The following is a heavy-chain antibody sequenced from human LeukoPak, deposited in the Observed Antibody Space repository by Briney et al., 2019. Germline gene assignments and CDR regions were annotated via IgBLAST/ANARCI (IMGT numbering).Heavy chain of an antibody. CDR2: INSDGSST. Sequence: GGSLRLSCAASGFTFSSYWMHWVRQAPGKGLVWVSRINSDGSSTSYADSVKGRFTISRDNAKNTLYLQMDSLRAEDTAMYYCARGTGSYYSLGYWGQGSLVTVSS. J-gene: IGHJ4*02. CDR1: GFTFSSYW. CDR3: ARGTGSYYSLGY. V-gene: IGHV3-74*01. D-gene: IGHD1-26*01.